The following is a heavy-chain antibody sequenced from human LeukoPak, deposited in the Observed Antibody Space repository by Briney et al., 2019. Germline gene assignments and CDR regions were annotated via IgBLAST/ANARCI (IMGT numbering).Heavy chain of an antibody. V-gene: IGHV1-2*02. Sequence: ASVKVSCKSSGYNFTDYYMHWVRQAPGQGLERMGRINPNSGGTNYAQTIQGRVTMTKNTSISTAYMELSRLRSDDTAIYYCARGLDWLFDSWGQGTLVTVSS. D-gene: IGHD5-12*01. CDR1: GYNFTDYY. CDR2: INPNSGGT. J-gene: IGHJ4*02. CDR3: ARGLDWLFDS.